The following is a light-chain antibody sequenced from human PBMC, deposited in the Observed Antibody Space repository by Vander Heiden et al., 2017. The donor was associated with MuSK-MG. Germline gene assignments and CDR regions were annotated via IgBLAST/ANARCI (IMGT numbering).Light chain of an antibody. Sequence: QSVLTQPPSVSGAPGQRVTISCAGSSSNIGAGDAVHWYQQLPGTAPKLLIYGNSNRPSGVPDRFSGSKSGTSASLAITGLQAEDEADYYCQSYDSSLHVVFGGGTKLTVL. V-gene: IGLV1-40*01. J-gene: IGLJ2*01. CDR2: GNS. CDR3: QSYDSSLHVV. CDR1: SSNIGAGDA.